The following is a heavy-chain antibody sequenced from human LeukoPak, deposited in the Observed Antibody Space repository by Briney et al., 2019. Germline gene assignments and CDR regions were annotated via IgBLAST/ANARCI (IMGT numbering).Heavy chain of an antibody. D-gene: IGHD3-22*01. CDR3: ARGMDYYDNRGYTTDS. Sequence: QSGGSLRLSCAASGFTFSTYWMHWVRQAPGKGLVWVSRLNSDGSSTTYADSVKGRFTISRDNAKNTLYLEMNGLRAEDTAVYFCARGMDYYDNRGYTTDSWGQGTLVTVAS. V-gene: IGHV3-74*01. CDR2: LNSDGSST. CDR1: GFTFSTYW. J-gene: IGHJ4*02.